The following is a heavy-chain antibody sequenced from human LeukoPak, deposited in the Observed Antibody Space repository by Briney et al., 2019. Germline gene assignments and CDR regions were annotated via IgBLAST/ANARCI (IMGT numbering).Heavy chain of an antibody. Sequence: GESLQISCKGSGYSFTSYWIGWVRQMPGKGLEWMGIIYPGDSDTRYSPSFQGQVTISADKSISTAYLQWSSLKASDTAMYYCARCGSGSYYKPPYYYYGMDVWGQGTTVTVSS. CDR1: GYSFTSYW. CDR2: IYPGDSDT. CDR3: ARCGSGSYYKPPYYYYGMDV. V-gene: IGHV5-51*01. J-gene: IGHJ6*02. D-gene: IGHD3-10*01.